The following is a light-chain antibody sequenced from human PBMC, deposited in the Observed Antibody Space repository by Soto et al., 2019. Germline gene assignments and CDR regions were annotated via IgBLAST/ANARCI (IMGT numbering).Light chain of an antibody. CDR2: EVS. CDR1: SCGVGGYNF. Sequence: QYALTQPASVSGSPGQSITISCTGTSCGVGGYNFVTWYQQHPGKAPKLMIYEVSNRPSGVSNRFSGSKSGNTASLTISGLQAEDEADYYCSSYTSSSTPWVFGGGTKLTAL. CDR3: SSYTSSSTPWV. V-gene: IGLV2-14*01. J-gene: IGLJ3*02.